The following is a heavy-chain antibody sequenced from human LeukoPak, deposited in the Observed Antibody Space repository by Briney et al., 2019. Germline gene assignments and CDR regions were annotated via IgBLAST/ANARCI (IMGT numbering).Heavy chain of an antibody. CDR1: GGSISSGDYY. D-gene: IGHD2-15*01. V-gene: IGHV4-30-4*01. J-gene: IGHJ3*02. CDR3: ADYCSGGSCSYAFDI. Sequence: PSETLSLTCTVSGGSISSGDYYWSWIRQPPGKGLEWIRYIYYSGSTYYNPSLKSRVTISVDTSKNQFSLKLSSVTAADTAVYYCADYCSGGSCSYAFDIWGQGTMVTVSS. CDR2: IYYSGST.